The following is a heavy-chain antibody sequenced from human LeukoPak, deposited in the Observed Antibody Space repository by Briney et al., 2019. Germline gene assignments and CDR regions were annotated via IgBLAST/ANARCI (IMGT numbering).Heavy chain of an antibody. CDR1: GFTFSSYW. CDR3: VAGCSGGSCYPGY. Sequence: PGGSLRLSCAASGFTFSSYWMHWVRQAPGKGLVWVSHINRDGSSTNYADSVKGRFTISRDNAKKTLYLQMNSLRAEDTAVYYCVAGCSGGSCYPGYWGQGTLATVSS. V-gene: IGHV3-74*01. J-gene: IGHJ4*02. CDR2: INRDGSST. D-gene: IGHD2-15*01.